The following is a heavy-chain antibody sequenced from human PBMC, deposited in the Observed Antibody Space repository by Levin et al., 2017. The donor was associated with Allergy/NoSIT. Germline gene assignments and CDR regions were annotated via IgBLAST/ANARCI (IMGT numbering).Heavy chain of an antibody. D-gene: IGHD4-11*01. V-gene: IGHV3-21*01. J-gene: IGHJ4*02. CDR2: ISSRSSNI. Sequence: GGSLRLSCAASGFTFSNYSMNWVRQAPGKGLEWVSSISSRSSNIYYADSVKGRFTISRDNAKNSLYLQMNSLRAEDTAVYYCARDSTAVSSDYWGQGSLVTVSS. CDR3: ARDSTAVSSDY. CDR1: GFTFSNYS.